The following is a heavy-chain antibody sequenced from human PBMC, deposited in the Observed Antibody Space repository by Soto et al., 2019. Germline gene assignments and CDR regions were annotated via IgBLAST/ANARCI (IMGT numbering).Heavy chain of an antibody. CDR2: IKQDGSER. J-gene: IGHJ4*02. V-gene: IGHV3-7*01. CDR3: ARDRFSAVVVPAAKDDYFDY. CDR1: GFIFSSYW. D-gene: IGHD2-2*01. Sequence: PGGSLRLSCTASGFIFSSYWMSWVRQAPGKGLEWVANIKQDGSERYYVDSVKGRFTISRDNAKNSLYLQMNSLRAEDTAVYYCARDRFSAVVVPAAKDDYFDYWGQGTLVTVSS.